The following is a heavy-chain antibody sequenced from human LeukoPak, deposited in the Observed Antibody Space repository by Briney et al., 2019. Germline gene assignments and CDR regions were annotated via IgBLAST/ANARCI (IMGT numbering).Heavy chain of an antibody. V-gene: IGHV3-48*03. D-gene: IGHD3-22*01. CDR2: ISSSCSTV. Sequence: GGSLRLSCAASGFTFSSYEMNWVRQAPGKGLEWVSYISSSCSTVYYAESVKGQFTISRDNAKNSLYLQMNSLRAEDTAVYYCARDRSYYDSSGKLDYWGEGTLVT. J-gene: IGHJ4*02. CDR3: ARDRSYYDSSGKLDY. CDR1: GFTFSSYE.